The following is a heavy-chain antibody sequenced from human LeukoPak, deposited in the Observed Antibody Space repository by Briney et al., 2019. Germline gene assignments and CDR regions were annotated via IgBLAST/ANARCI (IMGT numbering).Heavy chain of an antibody. J-gene: IGHJ4*02. CDR2: IYSSGST. CDR3: ARGGKATVVTM. Sequence: SETLSLTCTVSGGFINSYYWSWIRQPAGKGLEWIGRIYSSGSTNYNPSLKSRVSMSVDTSKNQFSLKLTSVTAADTAVYYCARGGKATVVTMWGQGILVTVSS. D-gene: IGHD4-23*01. V-gene: IGHV4-4*07. CDR1: GGFINSYY.